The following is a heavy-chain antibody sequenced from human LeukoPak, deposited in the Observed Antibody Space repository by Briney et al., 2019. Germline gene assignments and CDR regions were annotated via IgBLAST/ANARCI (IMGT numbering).Heavy chain of an antibody. V-gene: IGHV3-21*01. Sequence: GGSLRLSCAASGFTFSSYSMNWVRQAPGKGLEWVSSISSSSSYIYYADSVKGRFTISRDNAKNSLYLQMNSLRAEDTAVYYCARASSGWYGSGYFDYWGQGTLVTVSS. CDR2: ISSSSSYI. CDR1: GFTFSSYS. D-gene: IGHD6-19*01. J-gene: IGHJ4*02. CDR3: ARASSGWYGSGYFDY.